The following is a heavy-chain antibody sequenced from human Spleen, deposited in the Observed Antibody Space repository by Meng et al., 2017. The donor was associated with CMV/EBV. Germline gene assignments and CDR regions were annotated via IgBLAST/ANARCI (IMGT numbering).Heavy chain of an antibody. CDR1: GYTFTGYY. CDR2: INPNSGGT. V-gene: IGHV1-2*02. Sequence: ASVKVSCKASGYTFTGYYMHWVRQAPGQGLEWMGWINPNSGGTNYAQKFQGRVTMTRDTSISTAYMELSRLRSDDTAVYYCARKRSYYYGMDVWGQGTTVTVSS. J-gene: IGHJ6*02. CDR3: ARKRSYYYGMDV.